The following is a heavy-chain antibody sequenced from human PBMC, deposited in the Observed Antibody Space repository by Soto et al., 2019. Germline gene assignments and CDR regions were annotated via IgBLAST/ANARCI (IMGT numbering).Heavy chain of an antibody. CDR1: GFSLTTTRMG. J-gene: IGHJ4*02. D-gene: IGHD2-15*01. Sequence: PTLVEPAQTLTLTCAFSGFSLTTTRMGVAWIRQPPGKALEWLALIYWDDDKRYSPSLKNRLTVSKDTSTNRVVLTITNISPDDTGTYFCAHAGDFDLLSFDRWGPGTLVTVSS. CDR3: AHAGDFDLLSFDR. CDR2: IYWDDDK. V-gene: IGHV2-5*02.